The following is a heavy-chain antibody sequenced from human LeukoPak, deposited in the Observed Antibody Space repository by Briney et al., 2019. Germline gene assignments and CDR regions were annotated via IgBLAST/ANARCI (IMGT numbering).Heavy chain of an antibody. CDR3: ARGYWNDILPIDAFDI. CDR2: ISSSSSYI. D-gene: IGHD1-1*01. Sequence: PGGSLRLSCAASGFTFSSYSMNWVRQAPGKGLEWVPSISSSSSYIYHADSVKGRFTISRDNAKNSLYLQMNSLRAEDTAVYYCARGYWNDILPIDAFDIWGQGTMVTVSS. CDR1: GFTFSSYS. J-gene: IGHJ3*02. V-gene: IGHV3-21*01.